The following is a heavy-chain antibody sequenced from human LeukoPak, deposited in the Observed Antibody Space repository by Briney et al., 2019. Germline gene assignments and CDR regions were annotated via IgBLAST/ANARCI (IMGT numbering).Heavy chain of an antibody. Sequence: SETLSLTXTVSGGSISSGSYYWSWIRQPAGEGLEWIGRIYTSGSTNYNPSLKSRVTISVDTSKNQFSLKLSSVTAADTAVYYCARDDYGDYVGTFDYWGQGTLVTVSS. V-gene: IGHV4-61*02. J-gene: IGHJ4*02. D-gene: IGHD4-17*01. CDR3: ARDDYGDYVGTFDY. CDR1: GGSISSGSYY. CDR2: IYTSGST.